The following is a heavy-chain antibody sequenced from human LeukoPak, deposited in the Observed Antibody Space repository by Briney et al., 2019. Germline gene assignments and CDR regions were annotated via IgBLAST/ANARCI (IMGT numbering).Heavy chain of an antibody. CDR3: ARGWTIFGVVIDY. CDR2: IYYSGST. D-gene: IGHD3-3*01. V-gene: IGHV4-30-4*07. CDR1: GGSISSGGYS. Sequence: SETLSLTCAVSGGSISSGGYSWSWIRQPPGKGLEWIGYIYYSGSTYYNPSLKSRVTISVDTSKNQFSLELSSVTAADTAVYYCARGWTIFGVVIDYWGQGTLVTVSS. J-gene: IGHJ4*02.